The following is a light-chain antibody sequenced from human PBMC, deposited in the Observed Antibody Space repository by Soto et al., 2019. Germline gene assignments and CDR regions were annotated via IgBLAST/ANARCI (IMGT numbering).Light chain of an antibody. CDR2: VAS. CDR3: QQSYTTPFT. J-gene: IGKJ3*01. CDR1: QNIDNS. Sequence: DIQITQSPSSLSASVGDRVTITCRASQNIDNSLNWYQQKPGKAPRLLIYVASSLQSGLQSRFSGSGSGTEFTLTISSLQPEDFASYSCQQSYTTPFTFVPGTKVHV. V-gene: IGKV1-39*01.